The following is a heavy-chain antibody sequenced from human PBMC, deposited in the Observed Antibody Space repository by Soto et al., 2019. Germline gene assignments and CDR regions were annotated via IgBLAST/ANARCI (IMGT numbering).Heavy chain of an antibody. V-gene: IGHV1-46*01. Sequence: ASVKVSCKASGYTFTSYYMHWVRQAPGQGLEWMGIINPDGGRTSYAPKFQGRVTMTRDTSTSTHYMELSSLRSDDTAFYYCARENVPHAGKSNVADFWGKGNQVTVSS. D-gene: IGHD6-13*01. CDR1: GYTFTSYY. CDR3: ARENVPHAGKSNVADF. CDR2: INPDGGRT. J-gene: IGHJ4*02.